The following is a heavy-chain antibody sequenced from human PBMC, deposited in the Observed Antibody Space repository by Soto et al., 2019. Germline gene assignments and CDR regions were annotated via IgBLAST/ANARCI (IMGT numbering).Heavy chain of an antibody. Sequence: VESLKISCKGSGYSFTSYWIGWVRQMPGKGLEWMGIIYPGDSDTRYSPSFQGQVTISADKSISTAYLQWSSLKASDTAMYYCARQDIVVVPGAVNGMDVWGQGTTVTVSS. J-gene: IGHJ6*02. CDR3: ARQDIVVVPGAVNGMDV. D-gene: IGHD2-2*01. CDR1: GYSFTSYW. V-gene: IGHV5-51*01. CDR2: IYPGDSDT.